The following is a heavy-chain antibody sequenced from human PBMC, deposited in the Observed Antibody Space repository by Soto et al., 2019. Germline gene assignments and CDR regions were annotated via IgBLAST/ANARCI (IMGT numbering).Heavy chain of an antibody. V-gene: IGHV4-39*01. CDR3: ARRLFSSTWPSYFDY. CDR1: GDSITSTSYY. Sequence: PSETLSLTCTVSGDSITSTSYYWGWICQPSGKGLEWIGCIHYSGSTYYNPSLRSRVTSSVDTSKNQFSLKVSSVTAADTAVYYCARRLFSSTWPSYFDYWGEGTLVTV. J-gene: IGHJ4*02. D-gene: IGHD6-13*01. CDR2: IHYSGST.